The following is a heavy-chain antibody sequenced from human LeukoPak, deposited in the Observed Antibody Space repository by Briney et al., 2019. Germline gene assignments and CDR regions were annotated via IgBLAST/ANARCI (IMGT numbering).Heavy chain of an antibody. J-gene: IGHJ5*02. CDR1: GYTFTGYY. CDR3: AREGCSSTSCYTGGWFDP. D-gene: IGHD2-2*02. Sequence: ASVKVSCKASGYTFTGYYMHWVRQAPGQGLEGMGWINPNSGGTTSAQKFQGRVTITRDTSLRTAYMKLSRLRSDDTAVYYCAREGCSSTSCYTGGWFDPWGQGTLVTVSS. CDR2: INPNSGGT. V-gene: IGHV1-2*02.